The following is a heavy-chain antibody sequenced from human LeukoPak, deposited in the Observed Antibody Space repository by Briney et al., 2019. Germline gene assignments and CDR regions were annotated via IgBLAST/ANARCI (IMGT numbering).Heavy chain of an antibody. CDR3: VRYNWNDVVSALDY. J-gene: IGHJ4*02. D-gene: IGHD1-1*01. CDR1: GYTLSGYY. V-gene: IGHV1-2*02. CDR2: INPNSGET. Sequence: ASVRVSCKASGYTLSGYYIHWVRQAPGQGLEWLGWINPNSGETNYAQRFQGGVTLTRDTSISTFYMDVSRLRSDDTAVYFCVRYNWNDVVSALDYWGQGTLVTVSS.